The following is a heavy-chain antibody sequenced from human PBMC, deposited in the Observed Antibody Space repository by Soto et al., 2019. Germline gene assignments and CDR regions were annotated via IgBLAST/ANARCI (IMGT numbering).Heavy chain of an antibody. V-gene: IGHV1-69*13. CDR1: GGTFSSYA. Sequence: SVKVSCKSYGGTFSSYAISWVRHAPGQGLEWMVGFILIFGTANYAQKFQGRVTITEDESTSTAYMELSSLRSEDTAVYYCATNYYDSSGYYYVRGYYYYGMDVWGQGTTVTVSS. CDR3: ATNYYDSSGYYYVRGYYYYGMDV. D-gene: IGHD3-22*01. J-gene: IGHJ6*02. CDR2: FILIFGTA.